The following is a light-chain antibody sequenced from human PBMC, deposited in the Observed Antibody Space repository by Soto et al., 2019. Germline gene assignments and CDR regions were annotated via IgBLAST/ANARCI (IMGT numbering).Light chain of an antibody. CDR1: QSVSSSY. CDR2: GAS. Sequence: EIVLTQSPGTLSLSPGERATLSCRASQSVSSSYLAWYQQKPGQAPRLLIYGASSRATGIPDRFSGSRSGTDFTLTISRLEPEDFAVYYCQQYGSSRITFGQGTRLEIK. CDR3: QQYGSSRIT. J-gene: IGKJ5*01. V-gene: IGKV3-20*01.